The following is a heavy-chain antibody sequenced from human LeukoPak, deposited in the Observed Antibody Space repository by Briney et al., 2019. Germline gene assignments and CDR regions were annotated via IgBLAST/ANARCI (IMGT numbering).Heavy chain of an antibody. V-gene: IGHV3-48*01. D-gene: IGHD3-22*01. Sequence: PGGSLRLSCAASGFTFSSYSMNWVRQAPGKGLEWVSYISSSSSTIYYADSVKGGFTISRDNAKNSLYLQMNSLRAEDTAVYYCARLDYYDSSARDYWGQGTLVTVSS. J-gene: IGHJ4*02. CDR3: ARLDYYDSSARDY. CDR1: GFTFSSYS. CDR2: ISSSSSTI.